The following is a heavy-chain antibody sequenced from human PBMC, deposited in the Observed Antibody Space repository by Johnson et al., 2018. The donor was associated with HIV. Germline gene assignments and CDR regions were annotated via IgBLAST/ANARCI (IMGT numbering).Heavy chain of an antibody. CDR2: IYSGGST. D-gene: IGHD2/OR15-2a*01. CDR3: AGDFHEAGSNAFDI. J-gene: IGHJ3*02. Sequence: VQLVESGGGLIQHGGSLRLSCAASGFIVSSNYMTWVHQAPGKGLEWVSFIYSGGSTYYADSVKGRFTISRDNSKNTLYLQMNSLRAEDTAVYYCAGDFHEAGSNAFDIWGQGTMVTVSS. CDR1: GFIVSSNY. V-gene: IGHV3-53*01.